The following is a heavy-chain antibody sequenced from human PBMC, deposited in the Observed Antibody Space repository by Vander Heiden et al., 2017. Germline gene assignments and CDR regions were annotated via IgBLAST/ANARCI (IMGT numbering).Heavy chain of an antibody. Sequence: QVQLVQSGAEVKKPGSSVKVSCKASGGTVSSYAISWVRQAPGQGLEWMGGIIPIFGTANYAQKFQGRVTITADESTSTAYMELSSLRSEDTAVYYCARVLYYDSSGYRWYYFDYWGQGTLVTVSS. CDR2: IIPIFGTA. V-gene: IGHV1-69*01. D-gene: IGHD3-22*01. CDR1: GGTVSSYA. J-gene: IGHJ4*02. CDR3: ARVLYYDSSGYRWYYFDY.